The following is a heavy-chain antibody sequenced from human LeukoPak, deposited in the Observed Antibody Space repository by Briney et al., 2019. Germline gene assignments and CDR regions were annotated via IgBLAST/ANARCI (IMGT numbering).Heavy chain of an antibody. Sequence: GGSLRLSCAASEFTFDNYAMHWVRQAPGKGLEWVSSISWNSGTTAYADSVKGRFTISRDNAKNSLCLQMNSLRAEDTAVYYCAELGITMIGGVWGKGTTVTISS. D-gene: IGHD3-10*02. CDR2: ISWNSGTT. CDR3: AELGITMIGGV. CDR1: EFTFDNYA. J-gene: IGHJ6*04. V-gene: IGHV3-9*01.